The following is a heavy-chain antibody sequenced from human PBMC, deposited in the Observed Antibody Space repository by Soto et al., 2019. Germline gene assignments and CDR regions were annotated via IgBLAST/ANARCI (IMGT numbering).Heavy chain of an antibody. V-gene: IGHV3-30*03. CDR1: GFTFSSYG. CDR3: ARPGIAAAWGLDFQH. J-gene: IGHJ1*01. Sequence: HPGGSLRLSCAASGFTFSSYGMHWVRQAPGKGLEWVAVISYDGSNKYYADSVKGRFTISRDNSKNTLYLQMNSLRAEDTAVYYCARPGIAAAWGLDFQHWGQGTLVTVSS. CDR2: ISYDGSNK. D-gene: IGHD6-13*01.